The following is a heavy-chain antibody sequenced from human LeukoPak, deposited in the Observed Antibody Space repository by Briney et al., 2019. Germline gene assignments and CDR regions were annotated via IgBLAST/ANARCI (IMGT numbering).Heavy chain of an antibody. CDR3: ARNSYGSGGIDY. CDR1: GGSISSGSYY. Sequence: SETLSLTCTVSGGSISSGSYYWIWIRQPAGKGLEWIGRIYTSGSTNYNPSLKSRVTISVDTSKNQFSLKLSSVTAADTAVYYCARNSYGSGGIDYWGQGTLVTVSS. J-gene: IGHJ4*02. V-gene: IGHV4-61*02. CDR2: IYTSGST. D-gene: IGHD3-10*01.